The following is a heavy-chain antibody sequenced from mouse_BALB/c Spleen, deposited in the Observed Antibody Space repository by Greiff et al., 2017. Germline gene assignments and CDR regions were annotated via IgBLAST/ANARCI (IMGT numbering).Heavy chain of an antibody. D-gene: IGHD2-4*01. V-gene: IGHV1-14*01. CDR3: ARRYYDYDGEYYFDY. Sequence: EVQLQQSGPELVKPGASVKMSCKASGYTFTSYVMHWVKQKPGQGLEWIGYINPYNDGTKYNEKFKGKATLTSDKSSSTAYMELSSLTPEDSAVYYCARRYYDYDGEYYFDYWGQGTTLTVAS. J-gene: IGHJ2*01. CDR2: INPYNDGT. CDR1: GYTFTSYV.